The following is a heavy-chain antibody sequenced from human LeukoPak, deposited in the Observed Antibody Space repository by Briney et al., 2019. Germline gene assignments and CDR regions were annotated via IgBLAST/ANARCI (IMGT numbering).Heavy chain of an antibody. J-gene: IGHJ4*02. CDR1: GFTFSIYS. D-gene: IGHD3-22*01. CDR3: ARLKDSSGYSSFDY. Sequence: PGGSLRLSCAVSGFTFSIYSMNWVRQAPGKGLEWVSSISSSSSYIYYADSVKGRFTISRDNAKNSLYLQMNSLRAEDTAVYYCARLKDSSGYSSFDYWGQGTLVTVS. V-gene: IGHV3-21*01. CDR2: ISSSSSYI.